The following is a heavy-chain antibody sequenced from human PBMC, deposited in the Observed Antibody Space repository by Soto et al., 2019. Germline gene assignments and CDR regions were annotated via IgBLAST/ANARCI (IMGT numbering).Heavy chain of an antibody. CDR3: ARGPSGDKIDD. J-gene: IGHJ4*02. V-gene: IGHV4-30-4*01. CDR2: IYDGGST. Sequence: QVQLQESGPGLVKPSQTLSLTCTVSGASVSSVNYCWSWIRQPPDKRLEWIGHIYDGGSTFINPSLAGRFYISVDPAKNQVSLQLRSVSAADTAVYYCARGPSGDKIDDWGQGTLVTVSS. CDR1: GASVSSVNYC. D-gene: IGHD7-27*01.